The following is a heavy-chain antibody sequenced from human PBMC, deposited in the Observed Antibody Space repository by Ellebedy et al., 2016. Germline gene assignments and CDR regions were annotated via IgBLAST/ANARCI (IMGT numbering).Heavy chain of an antibody. CDR2: FDPEDGET. D-gene: IGHD1-26*01. Sequence: ASVKVSCKVSGYTLTDLSMHWVRQAPGKGLEWMGGFDPEDGETIYAQKLQGKVTMTTDTSTSTAYMELSSLRSEDTAVYYCTRGRPDSWSSWGQGTLVTVSS. CDR3: TRGRPDSWSS. J-gene: IGHJ4*02. CDR1: GYTLTDLS. V-gene: IGHV1-24*01.